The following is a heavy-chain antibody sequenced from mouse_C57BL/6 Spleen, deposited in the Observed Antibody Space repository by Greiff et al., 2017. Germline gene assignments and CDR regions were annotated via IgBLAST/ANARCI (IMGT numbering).Heavy chain of an antibody. CDR3: ARQGGDYYAMDY. J-gene: IGHJ4*01. CDR1: GFTFSDYG. CDR2: ISSGSSTI. V-gene: IGHV5-17*01. Sequence: EVHLVESGGGLVKPGGSLKLSCAASGFTFSDYGMHWVRQAPEKGLEWVAYISSGSSTIYYADTVKGRFTIARDNAKNTLFLQMTSLRAEDPAMYYCARQGGDYYAMDYWGQGTSVTVSS.